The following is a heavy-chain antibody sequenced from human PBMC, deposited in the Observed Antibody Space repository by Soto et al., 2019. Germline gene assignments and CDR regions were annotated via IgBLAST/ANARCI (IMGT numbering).Heavy chain of an antibody. J-gene: IGHJ3*02. CDR1: GFTFSNYD. D-gene: IGHD3-3*01. V-gene: IGHV3-30*18. Sequence: QVQLVESGGGVVQPGRSLRLSCAASGFTFSNYDMHWVRQATGKGLEWVAVISYDGSNKYYADSVKGRFTISRDNSKNTLYLQMNSLRAEDTAVYYCAKDRALLRFLEWLLDDAFDIWGQGTMVTVSS. CDR2: ISYDGSNK. CDR3: AKDRALLRFLEWLLDDAFDI.